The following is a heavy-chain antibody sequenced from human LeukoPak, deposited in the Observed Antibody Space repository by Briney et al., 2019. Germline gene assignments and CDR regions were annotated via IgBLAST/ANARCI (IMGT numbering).Heavy chain of an antibody. Sequence: ASVKVSCKASGYTFTGYYMHWVRQAPGQGLEWMGWINPNSGVTNSAQKFQGRVTMTRDTSISTAYMELSRLRSDDTAVYYCAREVKASGYYDSSVSFDYWGQGTLVTVS. J-gene: IGHJ4*02. CDR1: GYTFTGYY. V-gene: IGHV1-2*02. CDR2: INPNSGVT. CDR3: AREVKASGYYDSSVSFDY. D-gene: IGHD3-22*01.